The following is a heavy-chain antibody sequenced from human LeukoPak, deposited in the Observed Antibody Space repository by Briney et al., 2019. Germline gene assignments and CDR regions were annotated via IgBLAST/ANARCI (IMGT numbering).Heavy chain of an antibody. CDR2: ISYDGFNP. CDR1: GFTFSSYG. V-gene: IGHV3-30*18. Sequence: GGSLRLSCAASGFTFSSYGMHWVRQAPGKGLEWVAVISYDGFNPYYADSVKGRFTISRGNSKNTLWLQMNSLRAEDTAVYYCAKVKEMYSSGSYYFDYWGQGTLVTVSS. CDR3: AKVKEMYSSGSYYFDY. J-gene: IGHJ4*02. D-gene: IGHD6-19*01.